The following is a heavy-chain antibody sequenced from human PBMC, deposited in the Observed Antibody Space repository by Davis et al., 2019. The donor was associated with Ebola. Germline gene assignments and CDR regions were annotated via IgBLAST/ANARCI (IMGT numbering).Heavy chain of an antibody. CDR3: ARESPYCSGGSCYSGWFDP. CDR1: GGSISSYY. D-gene: IGHD2-15*01. CDR2: IYYSGSP. V-gene: IGHV4-59*12. Sequence: SETLSLTCTVSGGSISSYYWSWIRQPPGKGLEWIGYIYYSGSPNYHPSLKSRVTISVDTSKNQFSLKLSSVTAADTAVYYCARESPYCSGGSCYSGWFDPWGQGTLVTVSS. J-gene: IGHJ5*02.